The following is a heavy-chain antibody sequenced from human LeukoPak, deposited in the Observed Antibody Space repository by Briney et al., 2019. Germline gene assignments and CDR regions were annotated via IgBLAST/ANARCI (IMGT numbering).Heavy chain of an antibody. CDR1: GGSISSYY. J-gene: IGHJ4*02. D-gene: IGHD3-22*01. CDR2: IYYSGST. CDR3: ARGYDSSGYFDY. Sequence: PSETLSLTCTVSGGSISSYYWSWLRQPPGKGLEWIGYIYYSGSTNYNPSLKSRVTISVDTSKNQFSLKLSSVTAADTAVYYCARGYDSSGYFDYWGQGTLVTVSS. V-gene: IGHV4-59*01.